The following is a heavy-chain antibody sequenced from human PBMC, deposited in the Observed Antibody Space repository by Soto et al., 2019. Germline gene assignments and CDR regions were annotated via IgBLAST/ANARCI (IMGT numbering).Heavy chain of an antibody. D-gene: IGHD5-12*01. V-gene: IGHV3-11*03. CDR3: ARLMGGGYSGYAAGY. Sequence: GGSLRLSCAASGFTFSDYYMSWIRQAPGKVLDCVSFFSSSSSYTNYADSVKGRFTISRDNAKNSLYLQMNSLRAEYTAFYHCARLMGGGYSGYAAGYWGQGTLVTVSS. J-gene: IGHJ4*02. CDR1: GFTFSDYY. CDR2: FSSSSSYT.